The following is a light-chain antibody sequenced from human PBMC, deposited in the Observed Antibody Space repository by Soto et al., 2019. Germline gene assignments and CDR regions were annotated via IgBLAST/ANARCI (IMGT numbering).Light chain of an antibody. J-gene: IGLJ1*01. CDR2: DVT. CDR1: SSDVGGYNY. Sequence: QSALTQPASVSGFPVQSSTISCTRTSSDVGGYNYVSWYQHHPGKAPKLIIYDVTNRPSGVSNPFSGSKSGNTASLTISGLQPEDEADYYCSSYTTSNTRQIVFGTGTKVTVL. V-gene: IGLV2-14*03. CDR3: SSYTTSNTRQIV.